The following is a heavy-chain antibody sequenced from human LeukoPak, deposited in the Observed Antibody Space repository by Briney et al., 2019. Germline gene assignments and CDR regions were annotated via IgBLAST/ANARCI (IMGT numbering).Heavy chain of an antibody. CDR3: ARGGYSGYENYYGMDV. J-gene: IGHJ6*02. V-gene: IGHV3-30-3*01. Sequence: PGGSLGLSCAASGFTFSSYAMHWVRQAPGKGLEWVAVISYDGSNKYYADSVKGRFTISRDNSKNTLYLQMNSLRAEDTAVYYCARGGYSGYENYYGMDVWGQGTTVTVSS. D-gene: IGHD5-12*01. CDR1: GFTFSSYA. CDR2: ISYDGSNK.